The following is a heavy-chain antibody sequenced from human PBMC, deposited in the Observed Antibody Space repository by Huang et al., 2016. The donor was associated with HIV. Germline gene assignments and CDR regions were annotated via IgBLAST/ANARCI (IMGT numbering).Heavy chain of an antibody. Sequence: GPAVRKPGSSVKVSCQASGGSFSDQIISWVRQAPGQRFEWMGGIIPLFRAPAYAQEFKGRVTMTADESTATIYMELNSLTYEDTAVYYGAMSLRYQYDSRSYWGRYFDYWGQGTLVTVSS. CDR1: GGSFSDQI. D-gene: IGHD3-16*01. J-gene: IGHJ4*02. CDR2: IIPLFRAP. V-gene: IGHV1-69*01. CDR3: AMSLRYQYDSRSYWGRYFDY.